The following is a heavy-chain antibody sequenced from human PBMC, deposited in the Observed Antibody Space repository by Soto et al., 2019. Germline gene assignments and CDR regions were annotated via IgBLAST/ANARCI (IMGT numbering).Heavy chain of an antibody. V-gene: IGHV4-39*01. CDR3: ARQGGWYARRFDY. D-gene: IGHD6-19*01. Sequence: SATLSLTCTASGVSISSSSYYWRWIRQPPGKGLEWIGSIYYSGSTYYNPSLKSRVTISVDTSKNQFSLKLSSVTAADTAVYYCARQGGWYARRFDYWGQGTLVTVS. CDR2: IYYSGST. CDR1: GVSISSSSYY. J-gene: IGHJ4*02.